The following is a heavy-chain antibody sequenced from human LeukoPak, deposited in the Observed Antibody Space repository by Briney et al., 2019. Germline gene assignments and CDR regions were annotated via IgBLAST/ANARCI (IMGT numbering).Heavy chain of an antibody. CDR3: AREGGFYRPLDY. CDR2: VHLDGRT. Sequence: SETLSLTGGVSGGSVSSTNWWTWIRPPPGKGLEWIGEVHLDGRTNFNPSLKSRLTMSVDLSENHVSLKLTSVTAADTAVYYCAREGGFYRPLDYSGQGTLVTVSS. V-gene: IGHV4-4*02. D-gene: IGHD6-25*01. CDR1: GGSVSSTNW. J-gene: IGHJ4*02.